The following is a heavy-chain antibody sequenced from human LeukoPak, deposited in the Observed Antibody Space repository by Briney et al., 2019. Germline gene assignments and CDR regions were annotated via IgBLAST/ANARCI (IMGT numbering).Heavy chain of an antibody. CDR1: GYTFTGYY. Sequence: ASVKVSCKASGYTFTGYYMHWVRQAPGQGLEWMGWINPNSGGTNYAQKFQGRVTMTRDTSISTAYMELSRLRSDDTAVYYCARPHKRWLQWLDYWGQGTLVTVSS. D-gene: IGHD5-24*01. CDR3: ARPHKRWLQWLDY. V-gene: IGHV1-2*02. J-gene: IGHJ4*02. CDR2: INPNSGGT.